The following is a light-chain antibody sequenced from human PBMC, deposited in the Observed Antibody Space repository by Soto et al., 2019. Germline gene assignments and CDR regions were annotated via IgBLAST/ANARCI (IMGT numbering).Light chain of an antibody. CDR3: HQYDSYPWT. CDR1: QRLGSW. Sequence: DIQMTQSPSTLSASVGDRVTITCRASQRLGSWLAWYQQKPGAAPKLLIYEASSLENGVPSRFSGSGSGTEFTLTITSLQPDDFATYYCHQYDSYPWTFGQGSKVEVK. CDR2: EAS. J-gene: IGKJ1*01. V-gene: IGKV1-5*03.